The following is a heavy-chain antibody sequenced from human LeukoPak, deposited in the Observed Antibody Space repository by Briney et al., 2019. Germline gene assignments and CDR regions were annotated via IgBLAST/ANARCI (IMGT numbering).Heavy chain of an antibody. CDR1: GYTFTGYY. D-gene: IGHD6-6*01. CDR3: ARDLASIAARPVWNYFDY. CDR2: INPNSGGT. Sequence: ASVKVSCKASGYTFTGYYIHWVRQAPGQGLEWMGWINPNSGGTNYAQKFQGRVTMTRDTSISTAYMELSRLRSDDTAVYYCARDLASIAARPVWNYFDYWGQGTLVTVSS. V-gene: IGHV1-2*02. J-gene: IGHJ4*02.